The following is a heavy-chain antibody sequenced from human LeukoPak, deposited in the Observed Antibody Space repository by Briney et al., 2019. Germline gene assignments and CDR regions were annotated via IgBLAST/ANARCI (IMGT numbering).Heavy chain of an antibody. V-gene: IGHV3-48*03. CDR3: ARDYSGWSLDP. CDR2: ISDGGKTK. CDR1: GFTFSSSE. J-gene: IGHJ5*02. D-gene: IGHD5-12*01. Sequence: GGSLRLSCAASGFTFSSSEMNWVRQAPGKGLEWVSYISDGGKTKYYADSVKGRFTISRDNAKNSLYLQMNSLRVEDTAIYYCARDYSGWSLDPWGQGTLVTVSS.